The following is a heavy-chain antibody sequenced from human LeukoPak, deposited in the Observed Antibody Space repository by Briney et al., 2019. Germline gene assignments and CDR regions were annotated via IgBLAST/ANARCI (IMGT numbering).Heavy chain of an antibody. CDR3: ARDRGTYNYGMDV. D-gene: IGHD1-1*01. J-gene: IGHJ6*02. CDR1: GFTFDDYA. Sequence: GGSLRLSCAASGFTFDDYAMHWVRQPPGKGLEWVSSISWNSLNTGYADSVKGRFTISRDSAKNSLYLQMNGLRPEDTALYYCARDRGTYNYGMDVWGQGTTVTVPS. CDR2: ISWNSLNT. V-gene: IGHV3-9*01.